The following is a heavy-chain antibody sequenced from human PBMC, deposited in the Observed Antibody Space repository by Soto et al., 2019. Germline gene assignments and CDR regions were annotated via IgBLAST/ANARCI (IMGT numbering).Heavy chain of an antibody. CDR1: GFTFTSYG. J-gene: IGHJ4*02. Sequence: QVQLVESGGGVVQPGRSLRLSCAASGFTFTSYGFHWVCQAPGKGLEWVAVLSYDGSKRYYADSVKGRFTISRDTSKNTVYMEMNSLITDDTALYYCARGDTSGYYPFDYWGQGTLVTVSS. D-gene: IGHD3-22*01. V-gene: IGHV3-30-3*01. CDR2: LSYDGSKR. CDR3: ARGDTSGYYPFDY.